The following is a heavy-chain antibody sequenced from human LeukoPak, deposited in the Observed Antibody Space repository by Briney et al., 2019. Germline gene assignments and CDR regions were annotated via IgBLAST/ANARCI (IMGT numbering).Heavy chain of an antibody. CDR3: ARHPRDYGDYHPEYYFDY. V-gene: IGHV4-39*01. CDR2: LYYTGST. CDR1: GGSISSISYY. D-gene: IGHD4-17*01. J-gene: IGHJ4*02. Sequence: KPSETLSLTCTVSGGSISSISYYWGWIRQPPGEGLEWIGSLYYTGSTYYNPSLRSRVTISVDTSKNQFSLKLSSVTAADTAVYYCARHPRDYGDYHPEYYFDYWGQGTLVTVSS.